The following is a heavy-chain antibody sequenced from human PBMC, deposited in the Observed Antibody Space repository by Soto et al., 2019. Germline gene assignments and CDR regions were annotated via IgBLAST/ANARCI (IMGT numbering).Heavy chain of an antibody. Sequence: EVQLVESGGGLVQPGGSLRLSCAASGFTFSSYWMHWVRQAPGKGLVWVSRINSDGSSTSYADSVKGRFTIPRDNAKNTLYLQMNSLRAEDTAVYYCARAGYGDYGYFDYWGQGTLVTVSS. CDR2: INSDGSST. V-gene: IGHV3-74*01. CDR1: GFTFSSYW. D-gene: IGHD4-17*01. J-gene: IGHJ4*02. CDR3: ARAGYGDYGYFDY.